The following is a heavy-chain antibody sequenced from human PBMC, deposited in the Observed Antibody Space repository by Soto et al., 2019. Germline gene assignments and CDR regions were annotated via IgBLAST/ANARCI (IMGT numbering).Heavy chain of an antibody. CDR3: VRQTIVRGVLSWFDP. V-gene: IGHV4-39*01. CDR1: VVSIRIGANY. CDR2: VYYNGNT. J-gene: IGHJ5*02. D-gene: IGHD3-10*01. Sequence: QLQLQESGPRLVKPSETLSLICSVSVVSIRIGANYWAWIRHPPGKDLDWIGTVYYNGNTYYNASLKSRVTISADTSKNQFSLKLSSVSAADTAVYYCVRQTIVRGVLSWFDPWGQGTLVTVSS.